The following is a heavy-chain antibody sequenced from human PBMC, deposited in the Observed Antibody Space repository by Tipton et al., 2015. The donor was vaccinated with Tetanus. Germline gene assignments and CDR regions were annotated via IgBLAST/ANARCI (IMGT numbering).Heavy chain of an antibody. Sequence: TLSLTCTVSGGSISNTDYYWGWIRQPPGKGLEWIGSIYYSGNTYYNPSLKSRVTISVDTSKNQFSLKLSSVTAADTAVYYCARHAGYSGYQLFDYWGQGTLVTVSP. CDR3: ARHAGYSGYQLFDY. J-gene: IGHJ4*02. CDR1: GGSISNTDYY. D-gene: IGHD5-12*01. CDR2: IYYSGNT. V-gene: IGHV4-39*01.